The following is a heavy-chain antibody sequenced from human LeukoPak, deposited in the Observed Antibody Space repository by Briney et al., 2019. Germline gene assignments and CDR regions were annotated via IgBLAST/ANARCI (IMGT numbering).Heavy chain of an antibody. J-gene: IGHJ4*02. Sequence: TSETLSLTCTVSGGSISSSSYFWGWIRQPPGKGLEGIGSIYYSGSTYYNPSLKSRVTISVDTSKNQFSLKLSSVTAADTAVYYCARLGDYVWGSYQLYWGQGTLVTVSS. D-gene: IGHD3-16*02. CDR1: GGSISSSSYF. V-gene: IGHV4-39*01. CDR3: ARLGDYVWGSYQLY. CDR2: IYYSGST.